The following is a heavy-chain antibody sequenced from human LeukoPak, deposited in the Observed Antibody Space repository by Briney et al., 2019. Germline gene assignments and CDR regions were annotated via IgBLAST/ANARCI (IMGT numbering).Heavy chain of an antibody. J-gene: IGHJ4*02. V-gene: IGHV1-18*01. CDR3: VRELAARHPPYY. CDR1: GYTFTSYG. D-gene: IGHD6-6*01. Sequence: ASVKVSCKASGYTFTSYGISWVRQALGQGLEWMGWISAYNGNTNYAQKLQGRVTMTTDTSTSTAYMELRSLRSDDTAVYYCVRELAARHPPYYWGQGTLVTVSS. CDR2: ISAYNGNT.